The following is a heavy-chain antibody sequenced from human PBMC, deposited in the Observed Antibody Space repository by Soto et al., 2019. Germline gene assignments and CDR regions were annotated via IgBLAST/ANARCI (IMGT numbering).Heavy chain of an antibody. CDR3: AILGHDSSGYWFDP. CDR1: GGSIRSGDYY. Sequence: LSLTCTVSGGSIRSGDYYWSWIRQPPGKGLEWIGYIYYSGSTYYNPSLKSRVTISVDTSKNQFSLKLSSVTAADTAVYYCAILGHDSSGYWFDPWGQGTLVTVSS. V-gene: IGHV4-30-4*01. D-gene: IGHD3-22*01. J-gene: IGHJ5*02. CDR2: IYYSGST.